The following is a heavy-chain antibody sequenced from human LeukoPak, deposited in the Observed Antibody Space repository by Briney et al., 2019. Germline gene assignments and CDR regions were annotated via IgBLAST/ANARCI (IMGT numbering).Heavy chain of an antibody. Sequence: GGSLRPSCAVSGFTVSSNYMSWVRQPPGKGLEWVSVIYSGGSTYYADSVKGRFTISRHDSRDTLYLQMNSLRVEDTAVYYCARDGSVVVTGSLDYWGQGTLVTVSS. J-gene: IGHJ4*02. V-gene: IGHV3-53*04. CDR1: GFTVSSNY. D-gene: IGHD2-21*02. CDR3: ARDGSVVVTGSLDY. CDR2: IYSGGST.